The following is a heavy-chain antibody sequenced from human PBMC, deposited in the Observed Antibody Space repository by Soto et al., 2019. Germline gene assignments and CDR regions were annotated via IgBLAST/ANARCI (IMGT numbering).Heavy chain of an antibody. Sequence: QVKLVQSGAEVKKPGASVKVSCKASGYTFTSYDINWVRQATGQGLEWMGWMNPDSGNAGYAQKFQGRVTMTRNTSISTAYMQLSSLRSEDTAVYYCARVRRRVRFDPWGQGTLVTVSS. CDR2: MNPDSGNA. CDR1: GYTFTSYD. V-gene: IGHV1-8*01. J-gene: IGHJ5*02. CDR3: ARVRRRVRFDP.